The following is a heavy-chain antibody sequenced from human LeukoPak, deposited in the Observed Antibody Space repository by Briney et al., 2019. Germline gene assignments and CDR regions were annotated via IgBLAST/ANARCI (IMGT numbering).Heavy chain of an antibody. CDR3: ARGGASSSTPANYYYYGMDV. J-gene: IGHJ6*02. Sequence: ASVKVSCTASGYTFTSYDINWVRQATGQGLEWMGRINPNSGGTNYAQKFQGRVTMTRDTSISTAYMELSRLRSDDTAVYYCARGGASSSTPANYYYYGMDVWGQGTTVTVSS. CDR2: INPNSGGT. CDR1: GYTFTSYD. V-gene: IGHV1-2*06. D-gene: IGHD6-13*01.